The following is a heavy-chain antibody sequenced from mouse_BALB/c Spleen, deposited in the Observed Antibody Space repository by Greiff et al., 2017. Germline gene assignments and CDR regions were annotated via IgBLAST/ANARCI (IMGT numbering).Heavy chain of an antibody. J-gene: IGHJ1*01. CDR2: IRSKSNNYAT. V-gene: IGHV10-1*02. CDR3: VRQIWSRFFDV. CDR1: GFTFNTYA. D-gene: IGHD1-1*02. Sequence: EVKLMESGGGLVQPKGSLKLSCAASGFTFNTYAMNWVRQAPGKGLEWVARIRSKSNNYATYYADSVKDRFTISRDDSQSMLYLQMNNLKTEDTAMYYCVRQIWSRFFDVWGAGTTVTVSS.